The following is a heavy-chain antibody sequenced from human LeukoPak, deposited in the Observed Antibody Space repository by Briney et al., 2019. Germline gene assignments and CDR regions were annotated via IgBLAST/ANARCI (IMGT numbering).Heavy chain of an antibody. Sequence: WASVKVSCKASGYTFTSYDINWVRQATGQGLEWMGWMNPNSSNTGYAQKFQGRVTITRNTSISTAYMELSSLSSEDTAVFYCASVGIAVPGDAFDIWGQGTMVTVSS. CDR1: GYTFTSYD. D-gene: IGHD6-19*01. V-gene: IGHV1-8*03. J-gene: IGHJ3*02. CDR3: ASVGIAVPGDAFDI. CDR2: MNPNSSNT.